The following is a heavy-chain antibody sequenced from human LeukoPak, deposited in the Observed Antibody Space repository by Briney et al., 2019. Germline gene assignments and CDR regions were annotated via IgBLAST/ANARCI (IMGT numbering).Heavy chain of an antibody. CDR2: IYYSGST. J-gene: IGHJ5*02. D-gene: IGHD5-18*01. V-gene: IGHV4-61*01. CDR3: ARERAAMDS. Sequence: PSETLSLTCTVSGGSISSSSYYWSWIRQPPGKGLEWIGYIYYSGSTNYNPSLKSRVTISVDTSKNQFSLKLTSVTAADTAVYFCARERAAMDSWGQGTLVTVSS. CDR1: GGSISSSSYY.